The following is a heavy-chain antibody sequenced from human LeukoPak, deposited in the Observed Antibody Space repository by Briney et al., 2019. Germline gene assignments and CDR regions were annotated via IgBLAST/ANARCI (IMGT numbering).Heavy chain of an antibody. CDR3: ARSRPVLNAEYYFDY. V-gene: IGHV5-51*03. CDR2: IYPGDSDT. Sequence: PGESLKISCKGSGYSFTSYWIGWVRQMPGKGLEWMGIIYPGDSDTSYSPSFQGQVTISADKSISTAYLQWSSLKASDTAMYYCARSRPVLNAEYYFDYWGQGTLVTVSS. D-gene: IGHD4/OR15-4a*01. J-gene: IGHJ4*02. CDR1: GYSFTSYW.